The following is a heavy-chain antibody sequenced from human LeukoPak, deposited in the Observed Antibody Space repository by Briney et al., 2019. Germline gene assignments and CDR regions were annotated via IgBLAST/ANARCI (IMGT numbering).Heavy chain of an antibody. Sequence: PGGSLRLSCAASGFTLSNYVMTWVRQAPGKGLEWVSIINPSGGTTYYADSVKGRFTISRDNSKNTLYLQMNSLRAEDTAVYYCARRTAATYHFDYWGQGTLVTVSS. D-gene: IGHD6-25*01. J-gene: IGHJ4*02. CDR2: INPSGGTT. V-gene: IGHV3-23*01. CDR3: ARRTAATYHFDY. CDR1: GFTLSNYV.